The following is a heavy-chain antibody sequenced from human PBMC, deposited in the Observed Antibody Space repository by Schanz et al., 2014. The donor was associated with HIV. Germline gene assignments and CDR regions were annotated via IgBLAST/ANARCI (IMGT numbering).Heavy chain of an antibody. J-gene: IGHJ4*02. D-gene: IGHD1-26*01. CDR1: GFTFSSYG. Sequence: HVQLVESGGGVVQPGRSLRLSCAASGFTFSSYGMHWVRQAPGKGLEWVAVIWYDGSNKYYADSVKGRFTISRDSSKNTLYLQMNSLRAEDTAEYYCAKELTPHYPGATTGVLDYWGQGTLVTVSS. CDR2: IWYDGSNK. V-gene: IGHV3-33*06. CDR3: AKELTPHYPGATTGVLDY.